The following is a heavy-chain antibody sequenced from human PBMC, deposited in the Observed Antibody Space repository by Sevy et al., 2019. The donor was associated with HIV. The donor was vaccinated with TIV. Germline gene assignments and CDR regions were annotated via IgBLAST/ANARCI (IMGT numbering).Heavy chain of an antibody. V-gene: IGHV4-59*08. Sequence: SETLSLTCTVSGGSINSDHWNWIRQPPGKGLEWIGYVYYTGGSNYNPSLKNRVTISVDRTKNQFSLKLTSVTAADTAVYYCARRNDFDIWGQGTMVTVSS. CDR1: GGSINSDH. J-gene: IGHJ3*02. CDR3: ARRNDFDI. CDR2: VYYTGGS.